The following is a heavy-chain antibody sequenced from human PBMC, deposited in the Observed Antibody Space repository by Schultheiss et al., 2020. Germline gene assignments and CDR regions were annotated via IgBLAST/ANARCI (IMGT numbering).Heavy chain of an antibody. D-gene: IGHD5-12*01. Sequence: SETLSLTCTVSGGSISSSSYYWGWIRQPPGKGLEWIGYIYYSGSTNYNPSLKSRVTISVDTSKNQFSLKLSSVTAADTAVYYCARVSGGYAAEFDYWGQGTLVTVSS. CDR2: IYYSGST. CDR3: ARVSGGYAAEFDY. J-gene: IGHJ4*02. CDR1: GGSISSSSYY. V-gene: IGHV4-61*05.